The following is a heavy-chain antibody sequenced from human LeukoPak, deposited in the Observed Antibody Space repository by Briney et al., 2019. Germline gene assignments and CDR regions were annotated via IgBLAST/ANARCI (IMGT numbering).Heavy chain of an antibody. J-gene: IGHJ4*02. V-gene: IGHV1-69*05. CDR3: ARAVAAAGTDFDY. CDR2: IIPIFGTA. D-gene: IGHD6-13*01. Sequence: SVKVSCKASGGTFSSYAISWVRQAPGQGLEWMGGIIPIFGTANYAQKFQGRVTITTDESTSTAYMELSSLRSEDTAVYYCARAVAAAGTDFDYWGQGTLVTVSS. CDR1: GGTFSSYA.